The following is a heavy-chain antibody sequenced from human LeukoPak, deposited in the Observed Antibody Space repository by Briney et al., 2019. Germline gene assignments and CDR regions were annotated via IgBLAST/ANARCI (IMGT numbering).Heavy chain of an antibody. CDR2: IIPILGIA. CDR3: ASGYCSSTSCYPMYYMDV. J-gene: IGHJ6*03. D-gene: IGHD2-2*01. CDR1: GGTFSSYA. Sequence: SVKVSCKASGGTFSSYAISWVRQAPGQGLEWMGRIIPILGIANYAQKFQGRVTITADKSTSTAYMELSSLRSEDAAVYYCASGYCSSTSCYPMYYMDVWGKGTTVTVSS. V-gene: IGHV1-69*04.